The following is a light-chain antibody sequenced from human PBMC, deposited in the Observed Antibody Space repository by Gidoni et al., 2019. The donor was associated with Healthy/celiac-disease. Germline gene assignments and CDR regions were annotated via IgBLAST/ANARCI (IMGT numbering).Light chain of an antibody. CDR3: QQSYSTPPWT. CDR1: QSISSY. V-gene: IGKV1-39*01. CDR2: AAS. Sequence: DIQMTQTPSSLSASVGDRVTITCRASQSISSYLNWYQQKPGKAPKLLIYAASRWQSGVPSRFSGSGSGTDFTLTISSLQPEDFATYYCQQSYSTPPWTFGQGTKVEIK. J-gene: IGKJ1*01.